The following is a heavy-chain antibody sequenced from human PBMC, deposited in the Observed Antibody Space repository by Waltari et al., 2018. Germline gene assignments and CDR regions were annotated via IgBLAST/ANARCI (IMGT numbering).Heavy chain of an antibody. V-gene: IGHV4-38-2*01. D-gene: IGHD6-6*01. CDR3: ARHPRSIIAARPHWYFDL. CDR1: GYSISSGYS. Sequence: QVQLQESGPGLVKPSETLSLTCAVSGYSISSGYSWGWIRQPPGKGLEWIGSIYHSGSTYYNPSLKSRVTISVDTSKNQFSLKLSSVTAADTAVYYCARHPRSIIAARPHWYFDLWGRGTLVTVSS. CDR2: IYHSGST. J-gene: IGHJ2*01.